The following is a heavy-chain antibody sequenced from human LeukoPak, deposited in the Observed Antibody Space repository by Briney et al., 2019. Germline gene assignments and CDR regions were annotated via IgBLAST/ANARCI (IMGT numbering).Heavy chain of an antibody. CDR3: ARGYAGAATFDY. V-gene: IGHV4-59*01. Sequence: PSETLSLTCSVSGDSINSYYWSWIRQPPGKGLEWIGYIYYSGSTNYNPSLKSRLTISVDTSKNQFSLKLTSVTAADTAVYYCARGYAGAATFDYWGQGTLVTVSS. CDR2: IYYSGST. D-gene: IGHD1-26*01. J-gene: IGHJ4*02. CDR1: GDSINSYY.